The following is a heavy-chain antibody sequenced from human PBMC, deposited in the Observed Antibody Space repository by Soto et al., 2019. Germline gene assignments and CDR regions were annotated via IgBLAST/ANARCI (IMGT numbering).Heavy chain of an antibody. CDR2: IYYSGST. J-gene: IGHJ4*02. Sequence: SETLSLTCTVSGGSISSYSWSWIRQPPGKGLEWIGYIYYSGSTNYNPSLKSRVTISVDTSKNQFSLKLSSVTAADSAVYYCARSYSGYDFDYWGQGTLVTVSS. D-gene: IGHD5-12*01. CDR1: GGSISSYS. CDR3: ARSYSGYDFDY. V-gene: IGHV4-59*01.